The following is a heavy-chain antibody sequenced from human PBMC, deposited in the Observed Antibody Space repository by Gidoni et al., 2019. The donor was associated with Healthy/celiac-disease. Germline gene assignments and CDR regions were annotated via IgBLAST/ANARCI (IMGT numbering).Heavy chain of an antibody. V-gene: IGHV1-2*02. Sequence: QVQLVQSGAEVKKPGASVKVSFKASGYTFTGYYMHWVRQAPGQGLEWMGWINPNSGGTNYAQKFQGRVTMTRDTSISTAYMELSRLRSDDTAVDYCARTAAMVHGLGDYWGQGTLVTVSS. J-gene: IGHJ4*02. D-gene: IGHD5-18*01. CDR3: ARTAAMVHGLGDY. CDR2: INPNSGGT. CDR1: GYTFTGYY.